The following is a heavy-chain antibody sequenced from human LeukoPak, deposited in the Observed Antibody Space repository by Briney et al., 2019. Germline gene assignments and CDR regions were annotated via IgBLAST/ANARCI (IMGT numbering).Heavy chain of an antibody. CDR1: GYTFTSYG. CDR3: ARDHCSSTSCYSALEDY. J-gene: IGHJ4*02. D-gene: IGHD2-2*02. CDR2: ISAYNGNT. V-gene: IGHV1-18*01. Sequence: EASVKVSCKASGYTFTSYGISWVRQAPGQGLEWMGWISAYNGNTNYAQKLQGRVTMTTDTSTSTAYMELRSLRSDDTAVYYCARDHCSSTSCYSALEDYWGQGTLVTVSS.